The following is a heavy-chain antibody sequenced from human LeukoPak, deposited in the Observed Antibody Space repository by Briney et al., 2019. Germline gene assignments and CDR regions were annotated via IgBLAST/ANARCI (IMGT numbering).Heavy chain of an antibody. Sequence: GGSLKLSCAASGFTFSSYGMHWVRQAPGKGLEWVAFIRYDGSNKYYADSVKGRFTISRDNSKNTLYLQMNSLRAEDTAVYYCATTGSEGLYSSRSVENPDYWGQGTLVTVSS. CDR2: IRYDGSNK. J-gene: IGHJ4*02. V-gene: IGHV3-30*02. CDR1: GFTFSSYG. CDR3: ATTGSEGLYSSRSVENPDY. D-gene: IGHD6-13*01.